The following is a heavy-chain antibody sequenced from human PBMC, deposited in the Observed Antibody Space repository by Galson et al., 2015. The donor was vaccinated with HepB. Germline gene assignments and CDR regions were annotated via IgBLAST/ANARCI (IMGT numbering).Heavy chain of an antibody. CDR3: ARALKSRYYGSGNYYYGMDV. Sequence: SLRLSCAASGFTFSSYAMHWVRQAPGKGLEWVAVISYDGSNKYYADSVKGRFTISRDNSKNTLYLQMNSLRAEDTAVYYCARALKSRYYGSGNYYYGMDVWGQGTTVTVSS. CDR1: GFTFSSYA. J-gene: IGHJ6*02. CDR2: ISYDGSNK. D-gene: IGHD3-10*01. V-gene: IGHV3-30*04.